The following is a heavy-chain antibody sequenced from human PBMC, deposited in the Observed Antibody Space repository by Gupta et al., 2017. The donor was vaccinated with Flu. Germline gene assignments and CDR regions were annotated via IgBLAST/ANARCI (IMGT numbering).Heavy chain of an antibody. CDR3: ARDTGGWNDY. CDR2: ISSSSSYI. CDR1: GFTFSSYS. Sequence: GFTFSSYSMNWVRQAPGKGLEWVSSISSSSSYIYYADSVKGRFTISRDNAKNSLYLQMNSLRAEDTAVYYCARDTGGWNDYWGQGTLVTVSS. V-gene: IGHV3-21*01. J-gene: IGHJ4*02. D-gene: IGHD6-19*01.